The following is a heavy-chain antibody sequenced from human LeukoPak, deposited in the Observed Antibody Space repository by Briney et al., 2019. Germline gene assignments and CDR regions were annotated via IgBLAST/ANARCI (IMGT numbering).Heavy chain of an antibody. J-gene: IGHJ5*02. CDR2: MYYSGNS. D-gene: IGHD3-10*01. V-gene: IGHV4-59*11. CDR3: ARRNRGGRFDA. Sequence: KPSETLSLTCTVSGASIRSHYSSWIRQPPGKGLEWIGYMYYSGNSNYNPALMSRVTISVDTSKNQFSLKMISVTPADTAVFYCARRNRGGRFDAWGQGTLVTVSS. CDR1: GASIRSHY.